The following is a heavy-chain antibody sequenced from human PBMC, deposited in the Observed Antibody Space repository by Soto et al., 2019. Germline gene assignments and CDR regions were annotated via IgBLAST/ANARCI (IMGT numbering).Heavy chain of an antibody. CDR3: AKDRQWLVPVLDY. J-gene: IGHJ4*02. Sequence: QVQLVESGGGVVQPGRSLRLSCAASGFTFSSYGMHWVRQAPGKGLEWVAVISYDGSNKYYADSVKGRFTISRDNSKNTPYLQMNSLRAEDTAVYYCAKDRQWLVPVLDYWGQGTLVTVSS. CDR2: ISYDGSNK. CDR1: GFTFSSYG. D-gene: IGHD6-19*01. V-gene: IGHV3-30*18.